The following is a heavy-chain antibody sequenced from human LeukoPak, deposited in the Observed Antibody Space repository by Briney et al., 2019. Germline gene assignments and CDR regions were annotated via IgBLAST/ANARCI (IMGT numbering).Heavy chain of an antibody. V-gene: IGHV4-30-4*01. CDR1: GGSISSGDYY. CDR3: ARVMNYYGSGNHDAFDI. J-gene: IGHJ3*02. Sequence: PSETLSLTCTVSGGSISSGDYYWSWIRQPPGKGLEWIGYIYYSGSTYYNPSLKSRVTISVDTSKNQFSLKLSSVTAADTAVYYCARVMNYYGSGNHDAFDIWGQGTMVTISS. D-gene: IGHD3-10*01. CDR2: IYYSGST.